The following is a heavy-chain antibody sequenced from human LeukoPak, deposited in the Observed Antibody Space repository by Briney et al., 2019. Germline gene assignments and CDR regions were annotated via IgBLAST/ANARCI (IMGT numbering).Heavy chain of an antibody. J-gene: IGHJ3*02. D-gene: IGHD3-22*01. Sequence: PGGSLRLSCAASGFTFSSYAMSWVRQAPGKGLEWVGRTRNKANSYTTEYAASVKGRFTISRDDSKNSLYLQMNSLKTEDTAVYYCASVRPSDYYRLEAFDIWGQGTMVTVSS. CDR2: TRNKANSYTT. CDR1: GFTFSSYA. CDR3: ASVRPSDYYRLEAFDI. V-gene: IGHV3-72*01.